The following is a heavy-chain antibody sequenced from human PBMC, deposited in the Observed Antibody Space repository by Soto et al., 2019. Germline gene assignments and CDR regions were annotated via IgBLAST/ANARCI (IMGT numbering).Heavy chain of an antibody. V-gene: IGHV4-34*01. Sequence: QVQLQQWGAGLLKPSETLSLTCAVYGGSFSGYYWSWIRQPPGKGLEWIGEINHSGSTNYNPSLKSRVTRSVDTSKNQFSLKLSSVTAADTAVYYCARGVGIAAAGTKDWFDPWGQGTLVTVSS. J-gene: IGHJ5*02. CDR1: GGSFSGYY. CDR2: INHSGST. D-gene: IGHD6-13*01. CDR3: ARGVGIAAAGTKDWFDP.